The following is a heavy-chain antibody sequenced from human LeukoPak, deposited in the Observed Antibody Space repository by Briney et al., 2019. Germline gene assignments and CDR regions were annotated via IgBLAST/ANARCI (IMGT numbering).Heavy chain of an antibody. V-gene: IGHV4-39*01. CDR2: IYYSGST. CDR1: GGSISSSSYY. D-gene: IGHD4-17*01. J-gene: IGHJ4*02. Sequence: SETLSLTCTVSGGSISSSSYYWGWIRQPPGKGLEWIGSIYYSGSTYYNPSLKSRVTISVDTSKNQFSLKLSSVTAADTAVYYCARLELYYGDLPLDYWGQGTLVTVSS. CDR3: ARLELYYGDLPLDY.